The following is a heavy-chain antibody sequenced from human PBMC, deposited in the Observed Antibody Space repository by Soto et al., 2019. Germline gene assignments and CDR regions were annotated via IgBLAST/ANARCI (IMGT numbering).Heavy chain of an antibody. CDR1: GGSISSGGYS. CDR2: IYHSGST. D-gene: IGHD3-10*01. Sequence: SETLSLTCAVSGGSISSGGYSWSWIRQPPGKGLEWIGYIYHSGSTYYNPSLKSRVTISVDRSKNQFSLKLSSVTAADTAVYYCARGNGSKSYGMDVWGQGTTVTVSS. J-gene: IGHJ6*02. CDR3: ARGNGSKSYGMDV. V-gene: IGHV4-30-2*01.